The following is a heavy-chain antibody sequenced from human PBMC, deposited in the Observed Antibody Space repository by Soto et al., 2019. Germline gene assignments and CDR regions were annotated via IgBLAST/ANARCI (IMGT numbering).Heavy chain of an antibody. V-gene: IGHV4-31*03. CDR2: IYYSGST. CDR1: GGSISSGGYY. CDR3: ARDRGSGVRGVFDY. D-gene: IGHD3-10*01. Sequence: SETLSLTCTVSGGSISSGGYYWSWIRQHPGKGLEWIGYIYYSGSTYYNPSLKSRVTISVDTSKNQFSLKLSSVTAADTAVYYCARDRGSGVRGVFDYWGQGTLVTVSS. J-gene: IGHJ4*02.